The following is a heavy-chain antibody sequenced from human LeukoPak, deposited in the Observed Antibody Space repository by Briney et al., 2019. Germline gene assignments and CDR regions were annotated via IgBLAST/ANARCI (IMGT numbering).Heavy chain of an antibody. D-gene: IGHD3-22*01. Sequence: GGSLRLSCAASGFTFSSYSMNWVRQAPGKGLEWVSHITSSSDTIIYADSVKGRFTISRDNAKNSLYLQMNSLRAEDTAVYYCVREGNYYDGSGYYYVYYFDYWGQGALVTVSS. J-gene: IGHJ4*02. CDR3: VREGNYYDGSGYYYVYYFDY. V-gene: IGHV3-48*04. CDR2: ITSSSDTI. CDR1: GFTFSSYS.